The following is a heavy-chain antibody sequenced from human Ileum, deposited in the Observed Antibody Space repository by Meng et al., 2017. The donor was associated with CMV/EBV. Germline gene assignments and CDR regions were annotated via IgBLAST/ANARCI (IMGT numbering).Heavy chain of an antibody. V-gene: IGHV3-74*01. CDR2: INNDGNTA. D-gene: IGHD1-26*01. J-gene: IGHJ4*02. CDR1: GSTFRDYW. Sequence: GESLKISCAASGSTFRDYWMHWVRQSPGKGLVWVSRINNDGNTADYADSVKGRFTISRDNTKNTLYLQMNSLRAEDTAVYYCARPYTGASTLPFWGQGTRVTCSS. CDR3: ARPYTGASTLPF.